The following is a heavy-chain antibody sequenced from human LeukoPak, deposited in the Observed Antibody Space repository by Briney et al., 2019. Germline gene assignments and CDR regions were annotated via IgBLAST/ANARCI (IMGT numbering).Heavy chain of an antibody. D-gene: IGHD3-10*01. CDR3: ARDRGIWGYYFDY. CDR1: GFTFSSNW. CDR2: IKQDGSEK. V-gene: IGHV3-7*01. Sequence: GGSLRLSCAVSGFTFSSNWMSWVRQAPGKGLEWVANIKQDGSEKYYVDSVKGRFTISRDNAKNSLYLQMNSLRAEDTAVYYCARDRGIWGYYFDYWGQGTLVTVSS. J-gene: IGHJ4*02.